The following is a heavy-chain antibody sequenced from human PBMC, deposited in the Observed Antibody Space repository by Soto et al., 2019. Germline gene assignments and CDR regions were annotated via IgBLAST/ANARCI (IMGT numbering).Heavy chain of an antibody. CDR2: IYYSGST. CDR1: GGSISSSSYY. V-gene: IGHV4-39*01. J-gene: IGHJ4*02. CDR3: ASEGYSSSSGVPYFDY. D-gene: IGHD6-6*01. Sequence: SETLSLTCTVSGGSISSSSYYWGWIRQPPGKGLEWIGSIYYSGSTYYNPSLKSRVTISVDTSKNQFSLKLSSVTAADTAVYYCASEGYSSSSGVPYFDYWGQGTLVTVSS.